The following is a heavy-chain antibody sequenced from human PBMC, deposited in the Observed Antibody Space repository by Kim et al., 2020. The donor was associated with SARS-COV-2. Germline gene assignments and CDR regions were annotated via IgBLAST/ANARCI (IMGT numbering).Heavy chain of an antibody. D-gene: IGHD6-19*01. V-gene: IGHV3-13*01. CDR3: ARGGYSSGWVGHYYYGMDV. CDR2: IGTAGDT. CDR1: GFTFSSYD. Sequence: GGSLRLSCAASGFTFSSYDMHWVRQATGKGLEWVSAIGTAGDTYYPGSVKGRFTISRENAKNSLYLQMNSLRDGDTAVYYCARGGYSSGWVGHYYYGMDVWGQGTTVTVSS. J-gene: IGHJ6*02.